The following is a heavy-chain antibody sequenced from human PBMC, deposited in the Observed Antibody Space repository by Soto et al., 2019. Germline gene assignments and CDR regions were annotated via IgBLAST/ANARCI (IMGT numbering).Heavy chain of an antibody. J-gene: IGHJ4*02. CDR3: ARSPVPPYCSRTSCYSVDY. CDR2: TNAGNGNT. V-gene: IGHV1-3*01. D-gene: IGHD2-2*01. CDR1: GYSFTTFG. Sequence: QVQLVQSGAEVKKPGASVKLSCKASGYSFTTFGIHWVRQAPGQRPEWMGWTNAGNGNTRSSQRFQGRITITRDTSANTVYMELRDLRSEDTSVYYCARSPVPPYCSRTSCYSVDYWGQGTLVTVSS.